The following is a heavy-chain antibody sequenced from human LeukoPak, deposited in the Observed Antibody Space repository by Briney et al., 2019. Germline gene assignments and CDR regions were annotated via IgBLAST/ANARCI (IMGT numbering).Heavy chain of an antibody. D-gene: IGHD1-26*01. CDR2: IYTSGST. V-gene: IGHV4-61*02. CDR1: GGSISSGSYY. J-gene: IGHJ6*02. CDR3: AREGGTPPSYYGMDV. Sequence: SETLSLTCTVSGGSISSGSYYWSWIRQPAGKGLEWIGRIYTSGSTNYNPSLKSRVTISVDTSKNQFSLKLSSVTAADTAVYYCAREGGTPPSYYGMDVWGQGTTVTVSS.